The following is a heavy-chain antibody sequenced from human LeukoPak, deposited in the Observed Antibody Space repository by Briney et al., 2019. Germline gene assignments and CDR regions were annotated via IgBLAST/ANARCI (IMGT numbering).Heavy chain of an antibody. CDR3: ARSLVVGATYPYH. CDR1: GFTFSSYG. D-gene: IGHD1-26*01. CDR2: ISSSSSTI. J-gene: IGHJ5*02. V-gene: IGHV3-48*01. Sequence: GGSLRLSCAASGFTFSSYGMTWVRQAPGKGLEWVSYISSSSSTIYYPDSVKGRFTISRDNAKNSLYLQLNSLRAEDTAVYYCARSLVVGATYPYHWGQGTLATVSS.